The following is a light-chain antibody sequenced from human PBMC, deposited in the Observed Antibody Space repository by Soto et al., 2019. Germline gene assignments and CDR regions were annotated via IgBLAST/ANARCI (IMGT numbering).Light chain of an antibody. CDR1: RSDVGAYEY. Sequence: QSALAQPASVSGSLGKSITLSCTGTRSDVGAYEYVSWYQQHPGKVPKLLIYEVSDRPPGISDRFSGSKSGNTASLTISRLKSEDVAEDSCYSYTAFCTRVFGTGTKVTGL. V-gene: IGLV2-14*01. J-gene: IGLJ1*01. CDR3: YSYTAFCTRV. CDR2: EVS.